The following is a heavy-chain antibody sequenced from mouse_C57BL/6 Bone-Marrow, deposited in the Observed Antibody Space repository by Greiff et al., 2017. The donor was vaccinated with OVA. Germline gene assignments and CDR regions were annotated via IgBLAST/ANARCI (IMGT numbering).Heavy chain of an antibody. CDR1: GYTFTDYE. CDR2: IDPETGGT. CDR3: TREEIYYDYPYWYFDV. J-gene: IGHJ1*03. D-gene: IGHD2-4*01. V-gene: IGHV1-15*01. Sequence: QVQLQQSGAELVRPGASVTLSCKASGYTFTDYEMHWVKQTPVHGLEWIGAIDPETGGTAYNQKFKGKAILTADKSSSTAYMELRSLTSEDSAVYYCTREEIYYDYPYWYFDVWGTGTTVTVSS.